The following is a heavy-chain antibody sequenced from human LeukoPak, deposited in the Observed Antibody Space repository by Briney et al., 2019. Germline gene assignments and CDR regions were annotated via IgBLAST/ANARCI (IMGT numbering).Heavy chain of an antibody. CDR1: GGSISSSSYY. V-gene: IGHV4-39*01. J-gene: IGHJ6*02. Sequence: SETLSLTCTVSGGSISSSSYYWGWLRQPPGKGLEWIGSIYYSGSTYYNPSLKSRVTISVDTSKNQFSLKLSSVTAADTAVYYCARLIDYYYGMDVWGQGTTVTVSS. CDR2: IYYSGST. CDR3: ARLIDYYYGMDV. D-gene: IGHD3-16*02.